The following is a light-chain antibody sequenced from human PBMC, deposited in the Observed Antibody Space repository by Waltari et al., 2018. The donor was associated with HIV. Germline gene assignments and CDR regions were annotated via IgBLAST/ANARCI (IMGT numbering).Light chain of an antibody. CDR2: ATS. J-gene: IGKJ1*01. V-gene: IGKV3-20*01. CDR1: HSVSTSY. Sequence: ELVLTRSPGTLSLSPGERATLSCRASHSVSTSYFSWDKHNRGTAPRHLMYATSTRATVIADRFSGSGSETDCTLIIKILGPDEFAMYYWQHGRTFGQGTKVEIK. CDR3: QHGRT.